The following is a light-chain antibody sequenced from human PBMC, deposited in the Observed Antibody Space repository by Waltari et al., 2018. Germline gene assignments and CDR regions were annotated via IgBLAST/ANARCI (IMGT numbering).Light chain of an antibody. CDR2: KIN. J-gene: IGLJ3*02. V-gene: IGLV8-61*01. Sequence: QTVVTQEPSLSVSPGGTVTLTCPLSSGSVSTTSYATWYQQTPGRAPRTLVYKINNRSSGVPDRFSGSILGNKVALTITGAQADDESHYYCSLYMGSGIWVFGGGTRLTVL. CDR3: SLYMGSGIWV. CDR1: SGSVSTTSY.